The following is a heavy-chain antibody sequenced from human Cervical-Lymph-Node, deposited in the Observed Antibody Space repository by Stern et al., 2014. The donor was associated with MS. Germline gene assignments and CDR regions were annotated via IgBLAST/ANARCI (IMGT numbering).Heavy chain of an antibody. CDR2: ISTSGNT. CDR3: ARVGSGWSYDAFDI. V-gene: IGHV4-4*07. Sequence: QVQLQESGPRLVKPSETLSLTCTVSGDSISDTYWSWIRQPPGKGLEWMGRISTSGNTYNPSLRSRITMSVDTSQNQVSLKLTSVTAADTAIYYCARVGSGWSYDAFDIWGQGTVVTVSS. J-gene: IGHJ3*02. D-gene: IGHD6-19*01. CDR1: GDSISDTY.